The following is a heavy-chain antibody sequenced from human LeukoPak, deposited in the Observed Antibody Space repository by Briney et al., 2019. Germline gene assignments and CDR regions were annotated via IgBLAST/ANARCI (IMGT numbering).Heavy chain of an antibody. V-gene: IGHV4-61*05. CDR2: IYYSGST. J-gene: IGHJ4*02. D-gene: IGHD6-19*01. CDR3: ARQVVAVAGTGYFDY. Sequence: SETLSLTCTVSGXSISSSNYYWGWVRQPPGKGLEWIGYIYYSGSTNYNPSLKSRVTISVDTSKNQFSLKLSSVTAADTAVYFCARQVVAVAGTGYFDYWGQGTLVTVSS. CDR1: GXSISSSNYY.